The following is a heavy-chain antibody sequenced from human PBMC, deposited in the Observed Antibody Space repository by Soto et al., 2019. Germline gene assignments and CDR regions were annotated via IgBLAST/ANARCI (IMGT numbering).Heavy chain of an antibody. J-gene: IGHJ1*01. V-gene: IGHV4-59*08. Sequence: PSETLSLTCTVSGDSISSFYWSWIRQPPGKGLEWIGNIYYIGSTNYNPSLKSRVTISVDTSKNQFSLKLSSVTAADTAVYYCARQERYYDILTASVGAAEYFQQWGQGTLVTVSS. CDR2: IYYIGST. CDR3: ARQERYYDILTASVGAAEYFQQ. D-gene: IGHD3-9*01. CDR1: GDSISSFY.